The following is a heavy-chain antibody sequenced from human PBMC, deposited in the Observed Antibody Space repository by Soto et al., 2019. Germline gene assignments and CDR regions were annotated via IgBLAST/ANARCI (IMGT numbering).Heavy chain of an antibody. CDR2: IIPIFGTA. CDR1: GGTFSSYA. V-gene: IGHV1-69*01. CDR3: GRGGWLQGCDD. J-gene: IGHJ4*02. Sequence: QVQLVQSGAEVKQPGSSVQVSCKASGGTFSSYAISWVRQAPGQGLELMGGIIPIFGTANYEQKFQGRVTITADESTRTAYMEVSILRSEDTAVYDCGRGGWLQGCDDWVQGTLFTVSS. D-gene: IGHD5-12*01.